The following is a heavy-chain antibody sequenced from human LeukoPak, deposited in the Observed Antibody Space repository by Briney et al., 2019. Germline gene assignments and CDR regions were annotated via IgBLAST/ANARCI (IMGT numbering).Heavy chain of an antibody. D-gene: IGHD3-22*01. CDR2: IYPGDSDT. J-gene: IGHJ3*02. V-gene: IGHV5-51*01. CDR3: ARHGAYYDRILGAFDI. CDR1: GYSFTSYW. Sequence: GESLKISCKGSGYSFTSYWIGWVRQMPGKGLEWRGSIYPGDSDTRYSRSFQGQVTISADKSISTAYLQWSSLKASDTAMYYCARHGAYYDRILGAFDIWGQGTMVTVSS.